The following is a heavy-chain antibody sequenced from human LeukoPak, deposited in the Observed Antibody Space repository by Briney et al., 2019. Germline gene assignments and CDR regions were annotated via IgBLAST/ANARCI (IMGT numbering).Heavy chain of an antibody. CDR1: EGTFSSYA. D-gene: IGHD6-6*01. CDR2: IIPILGIP. J-gene: IGHJ5*02. CDR3: ARERYSSSSGFDP. Sequence: GASVKVSCKASEGTFSSYAISWVRQASGQGLEWMGRIIPILGIPNYAQKFQGRVTITADKSTSTAYMELSSLRSEDTAVYYCARERYSSSSGFDPWGQGTLVTVSS. V-gene: IGHV1-69*04.